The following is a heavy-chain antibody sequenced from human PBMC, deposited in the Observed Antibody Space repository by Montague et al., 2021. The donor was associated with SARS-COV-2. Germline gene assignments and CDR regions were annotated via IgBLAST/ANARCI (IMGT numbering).Heavy chain of an antibody. CDR1: GGSIRSSSYY. CDR3: ARHRITIFLGCMFDY. D-gene: IGHD3-9*01. J-gene: IGHJ4*02. Sequence: SETLSPTRTVSGGSIRSSSYYWGWIRQPPGKGLEWIGSIYYSGSTYYXPSLKSRVTISVDTSKNQFSLKLSSVTAADTAVYYCARHRITIFLGCMFDYWGQGTLVTVSS. V-gene: IGHV4-39*01. CDR2: IYYSGST.